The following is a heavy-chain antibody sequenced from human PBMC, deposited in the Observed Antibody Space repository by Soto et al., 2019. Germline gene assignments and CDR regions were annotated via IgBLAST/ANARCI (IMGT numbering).Heavy chain of an antibody. V-gene: IGHV4-39*01. D-gene: IGHD2-15*01. CDR2: IYYSGST. CDR3: ARQSVVVAAKDY. CDR1: GGSISSSSYY. J-gene: IGHJ4*02. Sequence: QLQLQESGPGLVKPSETLSLTCTVSGGSISSSSYYWGWIRQPPGKGLEWIGSIYYSGSTYYNPSLKRRVTISVDTSKNQCSLKLSSVTAADTAVYYCARQSVVVAAKDYWGQGTLVTVSS.